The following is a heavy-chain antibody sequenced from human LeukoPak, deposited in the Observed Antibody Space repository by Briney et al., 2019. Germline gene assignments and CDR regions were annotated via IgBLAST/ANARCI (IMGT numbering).Heavy chain of an antibody. J-gene: IGHJ1*01. V-gene: IGHV3-23*01. CDR3: VKWYASGWHGFFRH. Sequence: GGSLRLSCAASGFTFSSFDMTWVRQAPGKGLEWVSSISRRGNSTHYADSVKGRFTISRDASKNTVDLQMNNLRAEDTAVYYCVKWYASGWHGFFRHWGQGTLVTVSA. CDR2: ISRRGNST. D-gene: IGHD6-19*01. CDR1: GFTFSSFD.